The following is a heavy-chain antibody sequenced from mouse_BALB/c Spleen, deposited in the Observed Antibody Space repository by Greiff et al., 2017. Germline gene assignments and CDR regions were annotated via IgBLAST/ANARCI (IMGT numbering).Heavy chain of an antibody. D-gene: IGHD1-1*01. CDR3: ARGAYYYPY. J-gene: IGHJ3*01. Sequence: DVKLVESGGGLVKPGGSLKLSCAASGFTFSSYAMSWVRQTPEKRLEWVASISSGGSTYYPDSVKGRFTISRDNARNILYLQMSSLRSEDTAMYYCARGAYYYPYWGQGTLVTVSA. V-gene: IGHV5-6-5*01. CDR2: ISSGGST. CDR1: GFTFSSYA.